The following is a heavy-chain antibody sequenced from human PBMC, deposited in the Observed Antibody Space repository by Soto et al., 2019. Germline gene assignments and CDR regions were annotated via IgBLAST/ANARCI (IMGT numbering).Heavy chain of an antibody. CDR2: IIPLFGTA. CDR3: ARLIGVGYSRTYALDY. CDR1: GGTFNNYA. J-gene: IGHJ4*02. D-gene: IGHD1-26*01. V-gene: IGHV1-69*06. Sequence: QVQLVQSGAEVKKPGSSVKVSCKASGGTFNNYAIRWVRQAPGQGLEWMGGIIPLFGTANYAQKFEGRVTITVDKSTDTAYMELSSLKSEDTAVYYCARLIGVGYSRTYALDYWSQGTLVTVSS.